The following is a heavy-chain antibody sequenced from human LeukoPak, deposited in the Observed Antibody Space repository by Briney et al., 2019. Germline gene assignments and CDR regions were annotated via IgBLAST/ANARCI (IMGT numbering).Heavy chain of an antibody. Sequence: GGSLRLSCSASGFTFSTYWMSWVRQAPGKGLEWVANIKQDGSTKYYLDSVKGRLTVSRDNAKNSVFLQINSLRAEDTAIYYCARIGYSSSSFDYWGQGTLVTVSS. CDR3: ARIGYSSSSFDY. CDR1: GFTFSTYW. V-gene: IGHV3-7*03. J-gene: IGHJ4*02. CDR2: IKQDGSTK. D-gene: IGHD6-6*01.